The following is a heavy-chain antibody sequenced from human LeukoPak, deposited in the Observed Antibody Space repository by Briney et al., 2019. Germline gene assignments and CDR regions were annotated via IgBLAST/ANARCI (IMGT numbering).Heavy chain of an antibody. CDR1: GFTFGDYW. Sequence: GGSLRLSCEASGFTFGDYWMTWVRQAPGKGLEGVANIKQDGSENHYVDSVKGRFTISRDNAKNSLYLQMNSLRTEDTAVYYCATYWRHFDWLLSDIWGLGTMVTVSS. V-gene: IGHV3-7*05. D-gene: IGHD3-9*01. J-gene: IGHJ3*02. CDR3: ATYWRHFDWLLSDI. CDR2: IKQDGSEN.